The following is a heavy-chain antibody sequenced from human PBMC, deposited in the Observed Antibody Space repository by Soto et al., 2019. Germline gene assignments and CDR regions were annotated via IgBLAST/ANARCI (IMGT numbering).Heavy chain of an antibody. D-gene: IGHD3-9*01. Sequence: GGSLRLSCAASGFTFSSYGMHWVRQAPGKGLEWVAVIWYDGSNKYYADSVKGRFTISRDNSKNTLYLQMNSLRAEDTAVYYCERDLPISYYGMDVWGQGTTVTVSS. J-gene: IGHJ6*02. V-gene: IGHV3-33*01. CDR2: IWYDGSNK. CDR3: ERDLPISYYGMDV. CDR1: GFTFSSYG.